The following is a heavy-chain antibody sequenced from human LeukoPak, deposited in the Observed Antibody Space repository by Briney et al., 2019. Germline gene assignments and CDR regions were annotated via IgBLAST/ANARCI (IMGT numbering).Heavy chain of an antibody. D-gene: IGHD6-19*01. V-gene: IGHV4-39*01. CDR1: GGSISSSSYY. CDR2: IYYSGST. CDR3: RRGTGDFFRLVLFPFDS. Sequence: PSETLSLTCTVSGGSISSSSYYWGWIRQPPGKGLEWIGSIYYSGSTYYNPSLKSRVTISVDTSKNQFSLKLSSVTAADTVVCSCRRGTGDFFRLVLFPFDSWGQGPLVTVPS. J-gene: IGHJ4*02.